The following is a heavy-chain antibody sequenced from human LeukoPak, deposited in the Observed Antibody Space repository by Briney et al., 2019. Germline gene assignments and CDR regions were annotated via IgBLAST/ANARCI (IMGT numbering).Heavy chain of an antibody. J-gene: IGHJ4*02. D-gene: IGHD5-18*01. CDR2: VRGSGDRT. Sequence: PGGSLRLSCAASGFPFSSYAMSWVRQAPGKGLEWVSAVRGSGDRTHYADSVKGRFTISRDNSKNTLYLQMISLRAEDTAVYYCARHLSGVTGYTYGRGIDYWGQGTLVTVSS. CDR1: GFPFSSYA. CDR3: ARHLSGVTGYTYGRGIDY. V-gene: IGHV3-23*01.